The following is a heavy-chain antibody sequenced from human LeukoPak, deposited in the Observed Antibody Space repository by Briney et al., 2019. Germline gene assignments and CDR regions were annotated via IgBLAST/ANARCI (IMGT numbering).Heavy chain of an antibody. CDR3: ARVVGGQYSSGEGFDY. CDR2: INSDGSTT. CDR1: GFTFSSYW. D-gene: IGHD6-19*01. V-gene: IGHV3-74*01. Sequence: GGSLRLSCAASGFTFSSYWMHWVRQAPGKGLVWFSRINSDGSTTNYADSVKGRFTISRDNAKNTLYLQMNSLRAEDTAVYYCARVVGGQYSSGEGFDYWGQGTLVTVSS. J-gene: IGHJ4*02.